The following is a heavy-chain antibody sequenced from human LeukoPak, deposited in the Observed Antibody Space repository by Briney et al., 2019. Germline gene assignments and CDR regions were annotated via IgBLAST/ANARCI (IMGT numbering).Heavy chain of an antibody. V-gene: IGHV4-61*09. CDR3: AREGAYSNHFNWFDP. CDR2: MNTTGST. J-gene: IGHJ5*02. Sequence: PSQTLSLTCTVSGDSISIGSYYWSWLRQPAGKGLEWIGHMNTTGSTKYNPSLKSRVTISVDTSKNQFSLKLSSVTAADTAVYYCAREGAYSNHFNWFDPWGQGTLVTVSS. CDR1: GDSISIGSYY. D-gene: IGHD4-11*01.